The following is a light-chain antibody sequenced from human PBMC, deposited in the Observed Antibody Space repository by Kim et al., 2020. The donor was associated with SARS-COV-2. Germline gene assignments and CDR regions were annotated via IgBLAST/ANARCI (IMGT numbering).Light chain of an antibody. J-gene: IGKJ5*01. CDR2: GAS. V-gene: IGKV1-17*01. Sequence: ASVGDRVTITCRASQDIRSGLGWYQQNPGRAPKRLIYGASILQSGVPSRFSGSGSGTEFTLTISSVQPEDFATYFCLQHSTFPITFGQGTRLEIK. CDR3: LQHSTFPIT. CDR1: QDIRSG.